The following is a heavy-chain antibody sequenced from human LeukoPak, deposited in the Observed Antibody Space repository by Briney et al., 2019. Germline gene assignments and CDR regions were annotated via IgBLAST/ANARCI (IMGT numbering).Heavy chain of an antibody. J-gene: IGHJ6*03. Sequence: GGSLRLSCAASGFTFSSYWMHWVRQVPGKGLVWVSRINTDGSSTRYADSVKGRFTISRDNAKNTLYLQMNSLRAEDTAVYYCGGLSVVSYNMDVWGTGTTVTVSS. CDR1: GFTFSSYW. CDR3: GGLSVVSYNMDV. D-gene: IGHD2-15*01. V-gene: IGHV3-74*01. CDR2: INTDGSST.